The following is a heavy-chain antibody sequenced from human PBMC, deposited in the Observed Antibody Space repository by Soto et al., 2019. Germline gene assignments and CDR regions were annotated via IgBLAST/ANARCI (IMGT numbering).Heavy chain of an antibody. CDR3: AREVRSSSSWYPYYYYGMDV. D-gene: IGHD6-13*01. CDR2: INPNSGGT. V-gene: IGHV1-2*04. CDR1: GYTFTGYY. Sequence: ASVKVSCKASGYTFTGYYMHWVRQAPGQGLEWMGWINPNSGGTNYAQKFQGWVTMTRDTSISTAYMELSRLRSDDTAVYYCAREVRSSSSWYPYYYYGMDVWGQGTTLTFSS. J-gene: IGHJ6*01.